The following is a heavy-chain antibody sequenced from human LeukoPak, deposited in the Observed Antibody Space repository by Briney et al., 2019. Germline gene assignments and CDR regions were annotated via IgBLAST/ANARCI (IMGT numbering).Heavy chain of an antibody. D-gene: IGHD3-10*01. CDR2: INHSGST. V-gene: IGHV4-34*01. CDR3: ARGARWFGELQAPYNWFDP. CDR1: GGSFSGYY. Sequence: SGTLSLTCAVYGGSFSGYYWSWIRQPPGKGLEWIGEINHSGSTNYNPSLKSRVTISVDTSKNQFSLKLSSVTAADTAVYYCARGARWFGELQAPYNWFDPWGQGTLVTVSS. J-gene: IGHJ5*02.